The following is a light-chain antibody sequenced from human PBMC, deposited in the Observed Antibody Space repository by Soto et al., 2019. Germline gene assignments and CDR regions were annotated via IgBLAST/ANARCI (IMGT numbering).Light chain of an antibody. V-gene: IGLV2-23*01. Sequence: QSALTQPASVSGSPGQSSTISCTGTSSDVGSYNLVSWYQQHPGKAPKLMIYEGSKRPSGVSNRFSCSKSGNTASLTISGLQAEDEADYSCCSYAGSSTVFGGGTKLTVL. J-gene: IGLJ2*01. CDR2: EGS. CDR1: SSDVGSYNL. CDR3: CSYAGSSTV.